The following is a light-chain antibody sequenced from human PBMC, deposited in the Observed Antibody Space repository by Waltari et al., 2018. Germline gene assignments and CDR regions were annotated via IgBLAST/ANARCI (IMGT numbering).Light chain of an antibody. J-gene: IGLJ3*02. V-gene: IGLV3-19*01. CDR1: SLRRYY. CDR3: QSRDTISTRV. Sequence: SSELTQDPTVSVALGQTVTITCQGDSLRRYYPSWYQQRPGQAPILVFYGQDNRPSGIPDRFSGSISGNTASLTITGAQAEDEADYYCQSRDTISTRVFGGGT. CDR2: GQD.